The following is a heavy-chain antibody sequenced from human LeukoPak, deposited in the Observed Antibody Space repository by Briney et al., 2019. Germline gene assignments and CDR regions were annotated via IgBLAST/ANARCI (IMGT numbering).Heavy chain of an antibody. V-gene: IGHV1-69*13. J-gene: IGHJ3*02. CDR1: GGTFSSYA. CDR3: ARDGFYGSAFDI. Sequence: GASVKVSCKASGGTFSSYAISWVRQAPGQGLEWMGGIIPIFGTANYAQKFQGRVTITADESTSTAYMELSSLRSEDTAVYYCARDGFYGSAFDIWGQGTMVTVPS. D-gene: IGHD2/OR15-2a*01. CDR2: IIPIFGTA.